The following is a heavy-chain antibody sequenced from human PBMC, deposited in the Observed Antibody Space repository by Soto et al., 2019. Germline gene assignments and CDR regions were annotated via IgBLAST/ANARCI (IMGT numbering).Heavy chain of an antibody. CDR1: GGTFSSYA. D-gene: IGHD3-3*01. J-gene: IGHJ4*02. CDR3: TSVNNIFGVVRPYFLDY. CDR2: IIPIFGTA. V-gene: IGHV1-69*13. Sequence: SVKVSCKASGGTFSSYAISWVRQAPGQGLEWMGGIIPIFGTANYAQRFQGRVTITADEPTSTAYMELSSLRSEDLAGSSCTSVNNIFGVVRPYFLDYCVQGTLVTVYS.